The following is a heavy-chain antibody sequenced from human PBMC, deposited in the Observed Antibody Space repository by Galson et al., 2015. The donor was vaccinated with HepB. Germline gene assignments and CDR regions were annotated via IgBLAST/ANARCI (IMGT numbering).Heavy chain of an antibody. Sequence: SVKVSCKASGSTFTSYDINWVRQATGQGLEWMGWMNPNSGNTGYAQKFQGRVTMTRNTSISTAYMELSSLRSEDTAVYYCARFPIVVVPAAYYYYGMDVWGQGTTVTVSS. V-gene: IGHV1-8*01. D-gene: IGHD2-2*01. J-gene: IGHJ6*02. CDR1: GSTFTSYD. CDR2: MNPNSGNT. CDR3: ARFPIVVVPAAYYYYGMDV.